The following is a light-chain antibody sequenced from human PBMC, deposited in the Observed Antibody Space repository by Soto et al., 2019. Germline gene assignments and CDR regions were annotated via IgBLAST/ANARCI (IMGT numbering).Light chain of an antibody. CDR2: AAS. J-gene: IGKJ4*01. CDR3: QQTHTTLLT. Sequence: DIQMTQSPSSLSASVGDRVTITCRASQSISSYLNWYQQKPGKAPKLLIYAASSLQTGVPSRFSGSGSATDFTLTISSLQPEDFVTYYCQQTHTTLLTFGGGTKVEIK. V-gene: IGKV1-39*01. CDR1: QSISSY.